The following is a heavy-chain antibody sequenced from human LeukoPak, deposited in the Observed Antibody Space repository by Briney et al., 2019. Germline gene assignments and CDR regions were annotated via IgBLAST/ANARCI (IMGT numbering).Heavy chain of an antibody. CDR2: IWYDGSNK. Sequence: GGSLRLSCAASGFTLSSYGMHWVRQAPGKGLEWVAVIWYDGSNKYYADSVKGRFTISRDNSKNTLYLQMNSLRAEDTAVYYCAREGFDWLSHAIDYWGQGTLVTVSS. CDR1: GFTLSSYG. D-gene: IGHD3-9*01. J-gene: IGHJ4*02. V-gene: IGHV3-33*01. CDR3: AREGFDWLSHAIDY.